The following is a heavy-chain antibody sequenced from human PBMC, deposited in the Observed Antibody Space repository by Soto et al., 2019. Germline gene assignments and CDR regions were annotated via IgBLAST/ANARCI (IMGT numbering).Heavy chain of an antibody. Sequence: GASVKVSCKVSGYTLTELSMHWGRQAPGKGLEWRGGFDPEDGETIYAQKFQGRVTMTGDTSTDTAHMELSSLRSEDTAVYYCATGGDLELDYYYNGMDVWGEGPTVTVSS. V-gene: IGHV1-24*01. D-gene: IGHD1-26*01. CDR1: GYTLTELS. J-gene: IGHJ6*04. CDR3: ATGGDLELDYYYNGMDV. CDR2: FDPEDGET.